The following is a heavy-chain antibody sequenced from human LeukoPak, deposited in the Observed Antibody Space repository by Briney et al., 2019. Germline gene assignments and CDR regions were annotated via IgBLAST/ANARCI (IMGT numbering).Heavy chain of an antibody. Sequence: GASVKVSCKASGFTFTSSAMQWVRQARGQRLEWIGWIVVGSGNTNYAQKFQERVTITRDMSTSTAYMELSSLRSEDTAVYYCAAGGCIVGATTAFDIWGQGTMVTVSS. V-gene: IGHV1-58*02. J-gene: IGHJ3*02. CDR1: GFTFTSSA. CDR2: IVVGSGNT. D-gene: IGHD1-26*01. CDR3: AAGGCIVGATTAFDI.